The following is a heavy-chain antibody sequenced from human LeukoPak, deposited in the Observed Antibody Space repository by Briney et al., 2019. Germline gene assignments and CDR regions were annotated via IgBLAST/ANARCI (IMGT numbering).Heavy chain of an antibody. CDR3: ARGDEVLMLVVVITVEY. J-gene: IGHJ4*02. Sequence: ASVKVSCMASVYTFTGYYMHWVRQAPGQGREWMGWINPNSGGTNYAQKFQGRVTMTRDTSIRTAYMEWSRLRSDETAVYYSARGDEVLMLVVVITVEYWGQGTLVTVSS. CDR2: INPNSGGT. CDR1: VYTFTGYY. V-gene: IGHV1-2*02. D-gene: IGHD3-22*01.